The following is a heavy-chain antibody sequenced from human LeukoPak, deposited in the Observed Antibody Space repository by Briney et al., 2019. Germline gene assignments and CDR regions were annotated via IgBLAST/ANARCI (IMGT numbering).Heavy chain of an antibody. CDR1: GYTFSIYS. J-gene: IGHJ6*03. CDR3: ARARGYYDSSGYSYMDV. Sequence: PGGSLRLSCAASGYTFSIYSMNWVRQAPGKGLEWVSYISSSSGTIYYTDSVKGRFTISRDNAKKSLYLQMNSLRAEDTAVYYCARARGYYDSSGYSYMDVWGKGTTVTVSS. D-gene: IGHD3-22*01. V-gene: IGHV3-48*04. CDR2: ISSSSGTI.